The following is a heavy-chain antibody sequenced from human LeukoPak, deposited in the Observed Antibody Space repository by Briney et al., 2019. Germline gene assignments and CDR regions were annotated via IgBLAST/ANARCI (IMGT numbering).Heavy chain of an antibody. CDR3: ARDKLYDSRDIGMDV. J-gene: IGHJ6*02. V-gene: IGHV1-69*04. CDR1: GGTFSSYA. CDR2: IIPTLGIA. D-gene: IGHD3-22*01. Sequence: SVKVSCKASGGTFSSYAISWVRQAPGQGLAWMGRIIPTLGIANYAQKFQGRVTITADKPTGTAYMELSSLRSEDTAVYYCARDKLYDSRDIGMDVWGRGTTVTVSS.